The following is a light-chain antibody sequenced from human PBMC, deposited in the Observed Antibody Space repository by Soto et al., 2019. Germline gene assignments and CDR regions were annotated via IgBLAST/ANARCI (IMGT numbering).Light chain of an antibody. Sequence: EVVMRQSPATLSVSPGEGATLSCRASQGIGDTLAWYQHKPGQAPRLLIYSASHRATGIPDRFSGSESGTDFTLTISRLEPEDFAVYYCQQYGDSRWTFGQGTKVDIK. CDR2: SAS. J-gene: IGKJ1*01. CDR3: QQYGDSRWT. V-gene: IGKV3-20*01. CDR1: QGIGDT.